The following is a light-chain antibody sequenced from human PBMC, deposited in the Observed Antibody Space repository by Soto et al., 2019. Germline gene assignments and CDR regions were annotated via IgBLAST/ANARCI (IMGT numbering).Light chain of an antibody. CDR2: EVT. Sequence: QSALTQPPSASGSPGQSVAISCTGTSSDVGGNNYVSWYQQHPGKAPKLMVYEVTKRPSGVPDRFAGSKSGNTASLTVSGLQAEDEAYYYCSSYAGSNNVIFGGGTQLTV. CDR3: SSYAGSNNVI. CDR1: SSDVGGNNY. J-gene: IGLJ2*01. V-gene: IGLV2-8*01.